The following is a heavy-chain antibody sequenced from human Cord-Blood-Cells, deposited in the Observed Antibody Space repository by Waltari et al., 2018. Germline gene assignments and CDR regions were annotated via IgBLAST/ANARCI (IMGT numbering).Heavy chain of an antibody. D-gene: IGHD7-27*01. CDR2: INPNSGGT. J-gene: IGHJ4*02. CDR3: ARVLWGSEFDY. Sequence: QVQLVQSGAEVKKPGASVKASCKAYGYTFTGYYMHCVGQAPGQGLGWMGCINPNSGGTNYAQKFQGWVTRTRYTSISTAYMELSRLRSDDTAVYYCARVLWGSEFDYWGQGTLVTVSS. V-gene: IGHV1-2*04. CDR1: GYTFTGYY.